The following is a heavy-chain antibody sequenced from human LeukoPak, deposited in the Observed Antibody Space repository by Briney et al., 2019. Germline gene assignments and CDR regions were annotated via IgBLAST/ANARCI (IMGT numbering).Heavy chain of an antibody. CDR3: AREVRPYSSSSHLDY. J-gene: IGHJ4*02. Sequence: GASVTVSSMDSGGTLIIYAICWVRQAPGQGLEWMGATIPIFGTANYAQKFQSRVTITADESTSTAYMERSSLISEDTAVYYCAREVRPYSSSSHLDYWGEGTLVTVSS. V-gene: IGHV1-69*13. CDR1: GGTLIIYA. CDR2: TIPIFGTA. D-gene: IGHD6-13*01.